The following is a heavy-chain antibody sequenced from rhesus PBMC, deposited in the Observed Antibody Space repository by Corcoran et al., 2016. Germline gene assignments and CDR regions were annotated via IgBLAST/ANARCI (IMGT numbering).Heavy chain of an antibody. CDR1: GYIFTSHW. V-gene: IGHV5-2*01. CDR3: AKVGIAAGPGYFEF. Sequence: EVQLVQSGAEVKRPGASRKSSGKTSGYIFTSHWINWVRQMPGKCLEGIGAICPSYSDTRYSPSFQGQVTISADKSISTTYLQWSSLKASDSATYYCAKVGIAAGPGYFEFWGQGALVTVSS. D-gene: IGHD6-13*01. CDR2: ICPSYSDT. J-gene: IGHJ1*01.